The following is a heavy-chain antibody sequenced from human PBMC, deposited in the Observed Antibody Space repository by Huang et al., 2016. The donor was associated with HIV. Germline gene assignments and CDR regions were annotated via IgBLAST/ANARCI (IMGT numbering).Heavy chain of an antibody. CDR1: GFTVSTNY. D-gene: IGHD2-8*02. Sequence: EVQLVESGGGLIQPGGSLRLSCAASGFTVSTNYMTWVRQAPGKGREWVSLIYSGGTTYDADSVKGRFTISRDDSENTLYLHMTSLRAGDTAVYYCAKEGDTGAALGYWGQGTLVTVS. J-gene: IGHJ4*02. CDR2: IYSGGTT. CDR3: AKEGDTGAALGY. V-gene: IGHV3-53*01.